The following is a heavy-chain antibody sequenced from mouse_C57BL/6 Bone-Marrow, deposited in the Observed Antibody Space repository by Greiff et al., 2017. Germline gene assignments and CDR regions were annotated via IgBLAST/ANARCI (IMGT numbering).Heavy chain of an antibody. V-gene: IGHV5-6*01. CDR1: GFTFSSYG. J-gene: IGHJ4*01. Sequence: EVMVVESGGDLVKPGGSLKLSCAASGFTFSSYGMSWVRQTPDKRLEWVATISSGGSYTYYPDSVKGRFTISRDNAKNTLYLQMSSLKSEDTAMYYCARAARCVCNAFDYWGQGTSVTVSA. CDR3: ARAARCVCNAFDY. D-gene: IGHD6-1*01. CDR2: ISSGGSYT.